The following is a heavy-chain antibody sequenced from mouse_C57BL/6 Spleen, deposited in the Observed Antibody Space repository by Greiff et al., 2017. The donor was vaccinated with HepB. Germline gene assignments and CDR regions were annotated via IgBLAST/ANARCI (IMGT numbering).Heavy chain of an antibody. V-gene: IGHV1-18*01. J-gene: IGHJ3*01. CDR1: GYTFTDYN. Sequence: VQLQQSGPELVKPGASVKIPCKASGYTFTDYNMDWVKQSHGKSLEWIGDINPKNGGTNYNQKFKGKATLTVDKSSSTAYMELRSLTSKDTAVYYCARGSRNWFAYWGQGTLVTVSA. CDR2: INPKNGGT. CDR3: ARGSRNWFAY.